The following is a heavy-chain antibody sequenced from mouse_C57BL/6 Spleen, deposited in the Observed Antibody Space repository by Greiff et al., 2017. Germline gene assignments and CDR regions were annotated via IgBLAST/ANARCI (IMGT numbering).Heavy chain of an antibody. CDR2: IDPNSGGT. CDR1: GYTFTSYW. Sequence: QVQLKQPGAELVKPGASVKLSCKASGYTFTSYWMHWVKQRPGRGLEWIGRIDPNSGGTKYNEKFKSKATLTVDKPSSTAYMQLSSLTSEDSAVYYCAKTTVVAEDWYFDVWGTGTTVTVSS. D-gene: IGHD1-1*01. V-gene: IGHV1-72*01. CDR3: AKTTVVAEDWYFDV. J-gene: IGHJ1*03.